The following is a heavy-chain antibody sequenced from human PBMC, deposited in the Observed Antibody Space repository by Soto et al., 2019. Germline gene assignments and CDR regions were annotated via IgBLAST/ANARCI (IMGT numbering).Heavy chain of an antibody. D-gene: IGHD1-26*01. CDR1: GFTFSSYS. CDR3: ARLVGATAYYYYDMDV. CDR2: ISGSSRTI. V-gene: IGHV3-48*02. J-gene: IGHJ6*02. Sequence: GGSLSLSCAASGFTFSSYSMNWVRQAPGKGLEWVSYISGSSRTIYFADSVKGRFSISRDNAKNSLYLQMSSLRDEDTAVYFCARLVGATAYYYYDMDVWGQGTTVTSP.